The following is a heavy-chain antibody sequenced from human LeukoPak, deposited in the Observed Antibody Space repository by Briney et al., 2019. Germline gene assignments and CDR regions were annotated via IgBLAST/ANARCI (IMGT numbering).Heavy chain of an antibody. V-gene: IGHV3-7*04. J-gene: IGHJ4*02. CDR3: ARGSYGSGSYYKAPFDY. CDR1: GFTFSSYW. Sequence: GGSLRLSCAASGFTFSSYWMSWVRQALGKGLEWVANIKQDGSEKYYVDSVKGRFTISRDNSKNTLYLQMNSLRAEDTAVFYCARGSYGSGSYYKAPFDYWGQGTLVTVSS. CDR2: IKQDGSEK. D-gene: IGHD3-10*01.